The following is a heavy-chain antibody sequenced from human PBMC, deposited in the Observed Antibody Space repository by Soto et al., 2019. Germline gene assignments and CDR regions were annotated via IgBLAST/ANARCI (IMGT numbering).Heavy chain of an antibody. V-gene: IGHV4-59*03. CDR3: VSSARHPADFFESNALDV. D-gene: IGHD3-10*01. CDR1: GTSRSYG. CDR2: VYTSDYT. Sequence: GTSRSYGGRWIMKTPGKGLEWIGYVYTSDYTRYSSSLKSRVTISVDTSKSQFYLRLNSVTAADTAVYYCVSSARHPADFFESNALDVCGHALTVSV. J-gene: IGHJ6*01.